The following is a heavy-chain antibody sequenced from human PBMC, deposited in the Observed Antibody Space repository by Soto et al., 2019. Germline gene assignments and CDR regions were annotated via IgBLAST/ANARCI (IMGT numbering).Heavy chain of an antibody. V-gene: IGHV1-18*01. CDR1: GYTFTSYG. CDR2: ISAYNGNT. CDR3: ARESPPADY. Sequence: QVQLVQSGAEVKKPGDSVKVSCKASGYTFTSYGISWVRQAPGQGLEWMGWISAYNGNTKYAQKLHGRVTLTTDTSTSTGYMELRSLRSDDTAVYYCARESPPADYWGQGTLVTVSS. J-gene: IGHJ4*02.